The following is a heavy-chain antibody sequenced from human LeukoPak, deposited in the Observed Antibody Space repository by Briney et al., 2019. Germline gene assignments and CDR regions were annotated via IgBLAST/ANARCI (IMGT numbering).Heavy chain of an antibody. J-gene: IGHJ4*02. CDR2: ISYDGSNE. D-gene: IGHD2-21*01. Sequence: GGSLRLSCAASGFTFSTYGMHWVRQAPGKGLEWVAVISYDGSNEYYADSVKGRFTISRDNSKNTLYLQMSSLRAEDTAVYYCAREFNRGLPDYWGQGTLVTVPS. CDR3: AREFNRGLPDY. CDR1: GFTFSTYG. V-gene: IGHV3-30*03.